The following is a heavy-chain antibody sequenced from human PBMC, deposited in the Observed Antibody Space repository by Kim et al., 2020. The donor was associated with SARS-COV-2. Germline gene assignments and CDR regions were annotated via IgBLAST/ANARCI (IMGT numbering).Heavy chain of an antibody. CDR2: T. CDR3: ANGYWLES. V-gene: IGHV3-23*01. D-gene: IGHD2-2*03. J-gene: IGHJ4*02. Sequence: THYADAVKGRCTIARDNSRNTVTLEMNSLRAEDTALYYCANGYWLESWGQGTLVTVSS.